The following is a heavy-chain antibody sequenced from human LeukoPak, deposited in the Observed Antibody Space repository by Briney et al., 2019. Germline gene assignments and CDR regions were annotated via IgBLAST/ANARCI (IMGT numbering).Heavy chain of an antibody. CDR2: IYYSGST. J-gene: IGHJ5*02. CDR1: GGSISSYY. D-gene: IGHD6-6*01. CDR3: ATGPIAARPTLYWFDP. Sequence: SETLSLTCTVSGGSISSYYWSWIRHPPGKGLEGIGYIYYSGSTNYNPSLKSRVTISVDTSKNQFSLKLSSVTAADTAVYYCATGPIAARPTLYWFDPWGQGTLVTVSS. V-gene: IGHV4-59*01.